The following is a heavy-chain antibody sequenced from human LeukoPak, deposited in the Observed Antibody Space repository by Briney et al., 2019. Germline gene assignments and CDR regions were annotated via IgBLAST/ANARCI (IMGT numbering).Heavy chain of an antibody. CDR2: ISASGGST. Sequence: PGGSLRLSCAASGFTFSSYAMSWVRQAPGKGLEWVSAISASGGSTYYADSVKGRFTIYRDNPKNTLYLQMNSLRAEDTAVYYCAKVGVPFDSWGQGTLVTVSS. V-gene: IGHV3-23*01. J-gene: IGHJ4*02. CDR3: AKVGVPFDS. D-gene: IGHD2-8*01. CDR1: GFTFSSYA.